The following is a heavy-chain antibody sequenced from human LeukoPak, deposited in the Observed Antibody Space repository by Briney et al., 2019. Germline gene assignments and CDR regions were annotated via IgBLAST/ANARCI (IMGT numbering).Heavy chain of an antibody. V-gene: IGHV3-23*01. J-gene: IGHJ4*02. Sequence: GALRLSCAASGFTFSSYCMSWVRQAPGKGLEWVSAISGSGGSTYCADSVKGRFTISRDNSKNTLYLQMNSLRAEDTAVYYCAKDPTMIVVVIPDYWGQGTLVTVSS. CDR1: GFTFSSYC. D-gene: IGHD3-22*01. CDR2: ISGSGGST. CDR3: AKDPTMIVVVIPDY.